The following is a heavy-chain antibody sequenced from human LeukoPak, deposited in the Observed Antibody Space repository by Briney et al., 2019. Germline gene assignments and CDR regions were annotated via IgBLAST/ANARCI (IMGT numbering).Heavy chain of an antibody. D-gene: IGHD3-22*01. J-gene: IGHJ4*02. CDR3: AKIGLVVARRLREGDYFDY. Sequence: GGSLRLSCAASGFTFSSYAMSWVRQAPGKGLEWVSAISGSGGSTYYADSVKGRFTISRDNSKNTLYLQMNSLRAEDTAVYYCAKIGLVVARRLREGDYFDYWGQGTLVTVSS. CDR2: ISGSGGST. V-gene: IGHV3-23*01. CDR1: GFTFSSYA.